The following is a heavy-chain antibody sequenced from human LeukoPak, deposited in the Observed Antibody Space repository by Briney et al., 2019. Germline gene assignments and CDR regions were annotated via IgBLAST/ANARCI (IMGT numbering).Heavy chain of an antibody. CDR1: RFAFIRYP. D-gene: IGHD1-7*01. J-gene: IGHJ5*02. CDR2: ISYDGSNK. Sequence: LSCAGYRFAFIRYPMDWVGDRPSIGIEWVAVISYDGSNKCYADSVKGRFTISRDNSKNTLYLQMNSLRAEDTAVYYCARDFGITGTSGWFDPWGEGTLVTVSS. CDR3: ARDFGITGTSGWFDP. V-gene: IGHV3-30*06.